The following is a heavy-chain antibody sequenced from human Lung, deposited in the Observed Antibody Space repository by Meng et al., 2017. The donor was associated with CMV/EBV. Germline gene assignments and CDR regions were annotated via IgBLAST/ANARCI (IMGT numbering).Heavy chain of an antibody. V-gene: IGHV7-4-1*01. Sequence: QVQLVPSGFELKKPGDSGKVSCQAVGYTFISSSMNWVRHAPGQGLEWMGWININTGNPTYAQGFTGRFVFSLDTSVSTAYLQIDSLKADDTAVYYCARGNGWRFDYWGQGTLVTVSS. D-gene: IGHD6-19*01. CDR2: ININTGNP. CDR1: GYTFISSS. CDR3: ARGNGWRFDY. J-gene: IGHJ4*02.